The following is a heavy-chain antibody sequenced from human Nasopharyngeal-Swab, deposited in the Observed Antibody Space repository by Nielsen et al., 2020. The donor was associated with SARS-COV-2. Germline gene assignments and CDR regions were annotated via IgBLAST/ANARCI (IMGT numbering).Heavy chain of an antibody. J-gene: IGHJ3*02. CDR3: ARALHIYYYDSSGYFGDAFDI. D-gene: IGHD3-22*01. CDR2: ISSSSSTI. V-gene: IGHV3-48*01. Sequence: VRQMPGKGLAWVSYISSSSSTIYYADSVKGRFTISRDNDKNSLYLQMNSLRAEDTAVYYCARALHIYYYDSSGYFGDAFDIWGQGTMVTVSS.